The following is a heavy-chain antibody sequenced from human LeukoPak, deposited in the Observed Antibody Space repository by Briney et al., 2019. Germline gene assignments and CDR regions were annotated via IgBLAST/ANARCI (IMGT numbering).Heavy chain of an antibody. CDR1: GGSNSSYY. Sequence: SETLSLTCTVSGGSNSSYYWSWVRQPPGKGLEWIGYIYYSGSTNYNPSLKSRVTISVDTSKNQFSLKLSSVTAADTAVYYCARVGYLFYYGSGSSMHYYFDYWGQGTLVTVSS. D-gene: IGHD3-10*01. V-gene: IGHV4-59*01. CDR3: ARVGYLFYYGSGSSMHYYFDY. CDR2: IYYSGST. J-gene: IGHJ4*02.